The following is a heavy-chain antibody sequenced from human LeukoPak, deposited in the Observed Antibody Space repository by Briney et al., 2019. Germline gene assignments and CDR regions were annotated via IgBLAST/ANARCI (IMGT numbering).Heavy chain of an antibody. CDR2: ISSNGGSS. J-gene: IGHJ4*02. D-gene: IGHD1-1*01. V-gene: IGHV3-64D*09. CDR1: GFTFSAHA. CDR3: VKITSVTGGDC. Sequence: GGSLRLSCSASGFTFSAHAMYWVRQAPGKGLEYVSGISSNGGSSFYADSVKGRFTISRDNSKNTLYLQMSSLRAEDTAVYYCVKITSVTGGDCWGQGTRLTVSS.